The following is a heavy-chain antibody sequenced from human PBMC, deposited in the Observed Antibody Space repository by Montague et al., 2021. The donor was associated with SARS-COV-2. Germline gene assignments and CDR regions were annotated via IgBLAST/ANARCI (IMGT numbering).Heavy chain of an antibody. J-gene: IGHJ4*02. V-gene: IGHV4-39*01. CDR1: GGSISSSSYY. Sequence: SETLSLTCTVSGGSISSSSYYWGWTRQPPGKGLEWIGSIFYSGSTYYNPSLKSRVTISVDTSKNQFSLKLSSVTAADTAVYYCASMVRAQVYYFDYWGQGTLVTVSS. CDR2: IFYSGST. D-gene: IGHD3-10*01. CDR3: ASMVRAQVYYFDY.